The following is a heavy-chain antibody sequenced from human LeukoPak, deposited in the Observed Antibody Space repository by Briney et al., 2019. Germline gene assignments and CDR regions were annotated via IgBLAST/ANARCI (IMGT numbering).Heavy chain of an antibody. CDR3: ARDPPGSAASRQVFDV. CDR2: ISADKGNT. J-gene: IGHJ3*01. CDR1: DYTFTNYG. V-gene: IGHV1-18*01. Sequence: ASVKVSCKASDYTFTNYGISWVRQAPGQGLEWMGWISADKGNTKYAQKLQGRVTMTTDTSTSTAYMELRSLRSDDTAVYYCARDPPGSAASRQVFDVWGQGTMVTVSS. D-gene: IGHD6-6*01.